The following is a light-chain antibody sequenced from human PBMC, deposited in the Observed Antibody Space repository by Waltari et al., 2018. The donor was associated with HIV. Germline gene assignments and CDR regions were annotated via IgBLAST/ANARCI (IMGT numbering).Light chain of an antibody. CDR2: PVN. CDR3: SSFSDNNRIV. Sequence: QSALTQPPSASGSPGQSVAISCTGTSSDVGGYNSVSWHQQHPGKAPKLLISPVNKRPSGVPDRFSGSESGNTASLTVSGLQVDDEADYYCSSFSDNNRIVFGTGTRVTVL. J-gene: IGLJ1*01. V-gene: IGLV2-8*01. CDR1: SSDVGGYNS.